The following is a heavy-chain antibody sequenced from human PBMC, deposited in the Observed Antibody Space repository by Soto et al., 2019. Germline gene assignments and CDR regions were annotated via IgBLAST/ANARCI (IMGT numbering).Heavy chain of an antibody. CDR3: ARKPEDHIVVVPAAYGSDGYYFDY. V-gene: IGHV4-34*01. D-gene: IGHD2-2*01. CDR1: GGSFSGYY. J-gene: IGHJ4*02. Sequence: SETLSLTCAVYGGSFSGYYWSWIRQPPGKGLEWIGEINHSGSTNYNPSLKSRVTISVDTSKNQFSLKLSSVTAADTAVYYCARKPEDHIVVVPAAYGSDGYYFDYWGQGTLVTVSS. CDR2: INHSGST.